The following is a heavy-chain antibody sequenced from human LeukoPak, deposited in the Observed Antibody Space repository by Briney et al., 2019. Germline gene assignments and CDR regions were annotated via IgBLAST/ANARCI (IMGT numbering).Heavy chain of an antibody. Sequence: SETLSPTCNVSGASMSGNFWTWIRQPPGKGLEWIGYIHHSGSAFYSPSLKSRVTISLDTSKAQYSLILKSVTAADTAVYYCARDAGDQFDYWGQGTLITVSS. CDR2: IHHSGSA. D-gene: IGHD1-26*01. CDR1: GASMSGNF. V-gene: IGHV4-59*01. J-gene: IGHJ4*02. CDR3: ARDAGDQFDY.